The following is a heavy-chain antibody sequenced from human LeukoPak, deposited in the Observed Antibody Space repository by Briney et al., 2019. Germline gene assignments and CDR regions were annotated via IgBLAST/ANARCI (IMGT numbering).Heavy chain of an antibody. J-gene: IGHJ4*02. CDR2: IWSDATNQ. CDR3: VKDAQRGFDYSNSLQH. D-gene: IGHD4-11*01. Sequence: PGGSLRLSCEASGFTFSHYGMHWVRQAPGKGLEWVAVIWSDATNQYYSDSVKRRFTISRDNFKRTVSLQMNSLRAEDTAVYYCVKDAQRGFDYSNSLQHWGQGSQVTVSS. V-gene: IGHV3-33*06. CDR1: GFTFSHYG.